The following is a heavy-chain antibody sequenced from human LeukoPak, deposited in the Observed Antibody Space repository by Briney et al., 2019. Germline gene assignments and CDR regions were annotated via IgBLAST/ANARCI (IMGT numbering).Heavy chain of an antibody. Sequence: ASVKVSCKASGYTFTGYYMHWVRQAPGQGLEWMGWTNPNSGGTNYAQKFQGRVTMTRDTSISTAYMELSRLRSDDTAVYYCARRVYYYDSSGYYYNAFDIWGQGTMVTVSS. CDR1: GYTFTGYY. J-gene: IGHJ3*02. D-gene: IGHD3-22*01. CDR2: TNPNSGGT. CDR3: ARRVYYYDSSGYYYNAFDI. V-gene: IGHV1-2*02.